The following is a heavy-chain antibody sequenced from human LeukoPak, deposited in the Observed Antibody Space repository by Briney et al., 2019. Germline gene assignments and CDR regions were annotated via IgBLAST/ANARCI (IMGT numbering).Heavy chain of an antibody. CDR3: AKDRGASGRANLFDY. CDR1: GFTFSSYA. Sequence: GGSLRLSYAASGFTFSSYAMSWVRQAPGKGLEWVSAISGSGGSTYYADSVKGRFTISRDNSKNTLYLQMNSLRAEDTAVYYCAKDRGASGRANLFDYWGQGTLVTVSS. CDR2: ISGSGGST. D-gene: IGHD1-26*01. J-gene: IGHJ4*02. V-gene: IGHV3-23*01.